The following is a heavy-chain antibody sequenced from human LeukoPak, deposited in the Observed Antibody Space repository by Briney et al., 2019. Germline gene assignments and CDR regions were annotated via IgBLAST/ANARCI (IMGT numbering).Heavy chain of an antibody. CDR1: EFTFSSYP. V-gene: IGHV3-30*14. Sequence: PGRSLRLSCAASEFTFSSYPMHWVRQAPGKGLEWVAVISSDGSNKYYADSVKGRFTISRDSSKNTLYLQMNSLRVEDTAVYYCARVLRYQLPPDFWGQGTLVTVSS. D-gene: IGHD2-2*01. CDR3: ARVLRYQLPPDF. CDR2: ISSDGSNK. J-gene: IGHJ4*02.